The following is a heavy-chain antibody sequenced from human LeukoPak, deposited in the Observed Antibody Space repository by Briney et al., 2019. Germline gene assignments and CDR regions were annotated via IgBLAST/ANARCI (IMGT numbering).Heavy chain of an antibody. CDR2: IHYRGDA. J-gene: IGHJ4*02. Sequence: SETLSLTCTVSGDSIRADNYYWAWIRQPPGKGLEWIGSIHYRGDAYYGPTLKSRATLSVDSSKNQFSLMVSSVTAADTAVYYCARSSSMVRGALQSFDYWGQGTLVTVSS. D-gene: IGHD3-10*01. V-gene: IGHV4-39*01. CDR1: GDSIRADNYY. CDR3: ARSSSMVRGALQSFDY.